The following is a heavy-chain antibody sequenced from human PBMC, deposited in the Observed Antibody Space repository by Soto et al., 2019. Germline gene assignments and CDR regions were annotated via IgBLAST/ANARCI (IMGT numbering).Heavy chain of an antibody. J-gene: IGHJ4*02. V-gene: IGHV4-4*02. CDR2: IYHSGST. D-gene: IGHD6-19*01. CDR1: GGSISSSNW. Sequence: QVQLQESGPGLVKPSGTLSLTCAVSGGSISSSNWWSWVRQPPGKGLEWIGEIYHSGSTNYNPSLKRRVTISEDKSTIQFALKLSCVTAADTAVYYCARVAVAGTSVDYWGQGTRVTVSS. CDR3: ARVAVAGTSVDY.